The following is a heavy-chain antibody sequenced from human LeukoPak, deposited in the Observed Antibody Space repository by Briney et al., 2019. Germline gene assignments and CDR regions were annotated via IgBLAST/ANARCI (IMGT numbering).Heavy chain of an antibody. Sequence: SETPSLTCTVSTTSISSTTYYWGWIRRPPGKGLEWIGGMYYAGSTYYNPSLRSRVTIFADTSKNEFYLKMTSVTAADTAVYFCARGGYNYAAAYWGQGILVTVSA. J-gene: IGHJ4*02. CDR2: MYYAGST. CDR1: TTSISSTTYY. V-gene: IGHV4-39*01. D-gene: IGHD5-24*01. CDR3: ARGGYNYAAAY.